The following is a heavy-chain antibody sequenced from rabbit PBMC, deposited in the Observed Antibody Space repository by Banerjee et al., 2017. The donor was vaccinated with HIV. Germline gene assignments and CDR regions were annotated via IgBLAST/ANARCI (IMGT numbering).Heavy chain of an antibody. Sequence: QEQLEESGGGLVKPEGSLTLTCTASGFDLSSGYDICWVRQAPGKGLEWIAWIYTAGSEGTYYASWAKGRFTISKTSSTTVTLQMTSLTAADTATYFCARGYADWRYYSLWGPGTLVTVS. J-gene: IGHJ3*01. D-gene: IGHD8-1*01. CDR2: IYTAGSEGT. CDR3: ARGYADWRYYSL. CDR1: GFDLSSGYD. V-gene: IGHV1S45*01.